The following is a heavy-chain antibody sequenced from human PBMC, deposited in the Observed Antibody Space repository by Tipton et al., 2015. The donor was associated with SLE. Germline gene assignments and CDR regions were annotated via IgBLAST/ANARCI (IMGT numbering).Heavy chain of an antibody. CDR2: ISAYNGNT. CDR3: ARGGPVCSSCSIRDP. D-gene: IGHD6-13*01. V-gene: IGHV1-18*01. CDR1: GYTFTSYG. Sequence: QLVQSGAEVKKPGASVKVSCKASGYTFTSYGISWVRQAPGQGLEWMGWISAYNGNTNYAQKLQGSVAMTPDTSTSTACMELRSLRAADTAVCYRARGGPVCSSCSIRDPWGYGSLV. J-gene: IGHJ5*02.